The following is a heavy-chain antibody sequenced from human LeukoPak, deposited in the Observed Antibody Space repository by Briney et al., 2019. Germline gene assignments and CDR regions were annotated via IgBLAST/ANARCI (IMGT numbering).Heavy chain of an antibody. J-gene: IGHJ4*02. CDR1: GFTLSSYS. Sequence: GGSLRLSCAASGFTLSSYSMSWVRQAPGKGLEWVSVISGSGGSTYYADSVKGRFTISRDNSKNTLYLQMNSLRAEDTAVYYCAKDRGGANIEYYFDYWGQGTLVTVSS. D-gene: IGHD5-12*01. CDR2: ISGSGGST. V-gene: IGHV3-23*01. CDR3: AKDRGGANIEYYFDY.